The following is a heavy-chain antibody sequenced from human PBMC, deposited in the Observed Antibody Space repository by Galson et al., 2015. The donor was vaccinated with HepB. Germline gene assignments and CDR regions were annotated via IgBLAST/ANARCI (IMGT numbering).Heavy chain of an antibody. J-gene: IGHJ4*02. CDR3: ARDSFYDNTGYPVPRNFGVDI. Sequence: CAISGDSVSSSTAAWNWIRQSPSRGLEWLGRTYYRSKWYNDYAVSVKSRITINPDTSKNQFSLQLSSVTPDDTAVYYCARDSFYDNTGYPVPRNFGVDIWGQGTLVIVSA. CDR1: GDSVSSSTAA. CDR2: TYYRSKWYN. D-gene: IGHD3-22*01. V-gene: IGHV6-1*01.